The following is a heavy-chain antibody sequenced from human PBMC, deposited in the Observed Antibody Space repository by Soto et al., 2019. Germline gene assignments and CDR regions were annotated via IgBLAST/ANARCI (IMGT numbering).Heavy chain of an antibody. V-gene: IGHV1-69*13. J-gene: IGHJ6*02. D-gene: IGHD3-3*01. Sequence: ASVKVSCKASGGTFSSYAISWVRQAPGQGLEWMGGIIPIFGTANYTQKFQGRVTITADESTSTAYMELSSLRSEDTAVYYCATLFCITIFGVVITQYYYYGMDVWGQGTTVTVSS. CDR2: IIPIFGTA. CDR1: GGTFSSYA. CDR3: ATLFCITIFGVVITQYYYYGMDV.